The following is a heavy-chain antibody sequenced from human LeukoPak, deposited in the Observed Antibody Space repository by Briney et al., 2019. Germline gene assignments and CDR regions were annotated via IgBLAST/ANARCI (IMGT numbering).Heavy chain of an antibody. D-gene: IGHD3-22*01. Sequence: PGGSLRLSCAGSGSTFSTYWIHWVRQAPGQGLVWVSGISGDKSHTAYADSVKGRFTISRDNAKNTLHLQMNSLRDEDTAVYYWATATFYATCGYFPPWGQGTLVTVPS. J-gene: IGHJ5*02. CDR1: GSTFSTYW. V-gene: IGHV3-74*01. CDR2: ISGDKSHT. CDR3: ATATFYATCGYFPP.